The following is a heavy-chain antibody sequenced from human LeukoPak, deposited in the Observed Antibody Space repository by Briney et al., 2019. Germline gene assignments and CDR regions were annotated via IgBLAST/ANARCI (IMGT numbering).Heavy chain of an antibody. Sequence: GGSLRLSCAASGFTFSSYWMHWVRQAPGKGLVWVSRIKSDGSTTTYADSVKGRFTISRDNAKNTLYLQMNSLRAEDTAVYYCARVTFNYFGSGDAFDIWGQGTMVTVSS. V-gene: IGHV3-74*01. CDR3: ARVTFNYFGSGDAFDI. D-gene: IGHD3-10*01. CDR2: IKSDGSTT. J-gene: IGHJ3*02. CDR1: GFTFSSYW.